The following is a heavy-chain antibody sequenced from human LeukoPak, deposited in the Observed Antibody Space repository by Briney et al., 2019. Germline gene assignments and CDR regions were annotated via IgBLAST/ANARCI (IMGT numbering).Heavy chain of an antibody. CDR3: ARGSSWSYYYYYGMDV. CDR1: GGSISSGGYY. Sequence: PSQTLSLTCTVSGGSISSGGYYWRWLRQHPGKGPEWIGYIYYSGSTYYNPSLKSRVTISVDTSKNQFSLKLSSVTAADTAVYYCARGSSWSYYYYYGMDVWGQGTTVTVSS. CDR2: IYYSGST. V-gene: IGHV4-31*03. J-gene: IGHJ6*02. D-gene: IGHD6-13*01.